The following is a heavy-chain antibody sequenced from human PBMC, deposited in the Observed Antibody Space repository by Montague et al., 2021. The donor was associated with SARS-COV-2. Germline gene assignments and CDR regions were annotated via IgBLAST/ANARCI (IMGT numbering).Heavy chain of an antibody. Sequence: SLRLSCAASGFTFSSYAMHWVRQAPGKGLEWVAVISYDGSNKYYADSVKGRFTISRDNSKNTLYLQMNGLRAEDTAVYYCARDLYYGSGRLEFRGQGTLVTVSS. CDR1: GFTFSSYA. D-gene: IGHD3-10*01. CDR3: ARDLYYGSGRLEF. V-gene: IGHV3-30-3*01. CDR2: ISYDGSNK. J-gene: IGHJ4*02.